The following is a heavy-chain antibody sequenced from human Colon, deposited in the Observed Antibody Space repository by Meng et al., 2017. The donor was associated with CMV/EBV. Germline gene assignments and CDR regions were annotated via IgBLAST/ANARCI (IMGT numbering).Heavy chain of an antibody. CDR3: VRESQSGSYIYLQH. J-gene: IGHJ1*01. CDR2: ISAYTGDT. D-gene: IGHD1-26*01. V-gene: IGHV1-18*01. CDR1: GYTFTNYG. Sequence: QVHVGKSVAELKHPGASVKVSCKASGYTFTNYGISWVRQAPGQGLEWMGWISAYTGDTYYAQKFQGRVTMTTDTSTSTAYMELRSLRSDDTAVYYCVRESQSGSYIYLQHWGQGTLVTVSS.